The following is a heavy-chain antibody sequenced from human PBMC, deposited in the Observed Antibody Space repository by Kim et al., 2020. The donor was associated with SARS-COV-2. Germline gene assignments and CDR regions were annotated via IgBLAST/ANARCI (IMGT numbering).Heavy chain of an antibody. J-gene: IGHJ3*02. CDR3: ARSWSSSWYGAFDI. D-gene: IGHD6-13*01. Sequence: PTLKIRVTISVDTSKNQFSLKLSSVSAADTAVYYCARSWSSSWYGAFDIWGQGTRVTVSS. V-gene: IGHV4-59*01.